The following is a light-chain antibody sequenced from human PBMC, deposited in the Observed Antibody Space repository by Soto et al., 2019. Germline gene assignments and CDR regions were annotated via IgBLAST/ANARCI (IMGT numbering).Light chain of an antibody. CDR1: QSVSSY. V-gene: IGKV3-11*01. J-gene: IGKJ5*01. CDR3: QQRSNWPLIN. CDR2: DAS. Sequence: EIVLTQSPGTLSLAPVERATLSCRASQSVSSYLAWYQQKPGQAPRLLIYDASNRATGIPARFSGSGSGTDCTLTISSLEPEDFAVYYCQQRSNWPLINFGQGTRLEIK.